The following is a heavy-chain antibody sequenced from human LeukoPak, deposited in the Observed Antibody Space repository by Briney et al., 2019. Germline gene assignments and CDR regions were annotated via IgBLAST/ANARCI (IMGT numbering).Heavy chain of an antibody. V-gene: IGHV3-49*04. CDR3: TRGLWGPPFDY. Sequence: PGGSLRLSCTASGFTFGDYAMSWVRQAPGKGLEWVGFIRSKAYGGTTEYAACVKGRFTISRDDSKSIAYLQMNSLKTEDTAVYYCTRGLWGPPFDYWGQGTLVTVSS. J-gene: IGHJ4*02. CDR1: GFTFGDYA. D-gene: IGHD3-16*01. CDR2: IRSKAYGGTT.